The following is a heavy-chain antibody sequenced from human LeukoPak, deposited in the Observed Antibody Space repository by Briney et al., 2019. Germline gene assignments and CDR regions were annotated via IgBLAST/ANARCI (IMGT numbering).Heavy chain of an antibody. J-gene: IGHJ3*02. V-gene: IGHV4-34*01. D-gene: IGHD3-22*01. CDR2: INHSGST. CDR1: GGSFSGYY. CDR3: ARDGNYYETSGYYFSAFDI. Sequence: SETLSLTCAVYGGSFSGYYWSWIRQPPGKGLEWIGEINHSGSTNYNPSLKSRVTISVDTSRNQFSLRLSSVTAADTAVYYCARDGNYYETSGYYFSAFDICGQGTMVTVSS.